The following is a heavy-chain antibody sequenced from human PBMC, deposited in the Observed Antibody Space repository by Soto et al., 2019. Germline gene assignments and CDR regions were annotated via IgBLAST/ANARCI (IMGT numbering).Heavy chain of an antibody. Sequence: GGSLRLSCAASGFTFSSYAMSWVRQAPGKGLEWVSAISGSGGSTYYADSVKGRFTISRDNSKNTLYLQMNSLRAEDTAVYYCARANDYGDYFDYWGQGPLVTVSS. V-gene: IGHV3-23*01. CDR3: ARANDYGDYFDY. D-gene: IGHD4-17*01. CDR2: ISGSGGST. CDR1: GFTFSSYA. J-gene: IGHJ4*02.